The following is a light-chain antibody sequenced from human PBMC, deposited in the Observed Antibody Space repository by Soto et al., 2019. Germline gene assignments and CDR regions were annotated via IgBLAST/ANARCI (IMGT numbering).Light chain of an antibody. CDR3: PQRSNWLCT. J-gene: IGKJ1*01. CDR1: QSVSSY. V-gene: IGKV3-11*01. Sequence: IVLTQAAATLSVSPVERATLSCRASQSVSSYLAWYQQTPGQAPRLLIYDASNRATGIPARFSGSGSGTDITITTSSLEPEDFAAYYCPQRSNWLCTFGQGTKVDIK. CDR2: DAS.